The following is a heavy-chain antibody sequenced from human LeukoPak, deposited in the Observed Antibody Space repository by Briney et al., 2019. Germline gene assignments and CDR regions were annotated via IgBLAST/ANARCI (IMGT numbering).Heavy chain of an antibody. CDR3: ARDGDIYDILTGHYSPLAFDF. CDR1: GYTFTGYY. CDR2: INPNTGGT. Sequence: ASVKVSCKASGYTFTGYYMHWVRQAPGQGLEWMGWINPNTGGTNYAQKFQGRVTMTRDTSISTAYMELSRLRSDDTAVYYCARDGDIYDILTGHYSPLAFDFWGQGTMVTVSS. V-gene: IGHV1-2*02. J-gene: IGHJ3*01. D-gene: IGHD3-9*01.